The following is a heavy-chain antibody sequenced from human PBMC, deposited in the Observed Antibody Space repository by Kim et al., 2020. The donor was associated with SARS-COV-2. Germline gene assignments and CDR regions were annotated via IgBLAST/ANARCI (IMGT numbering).Heavy chain of an antibody. D-gene: IGHD3-9*01. CDR1: GGSFSGYY. V-gene: IGHV4-34*01. Sequence: SETLSLTCAVYGGSFSGYYWSWIRQPPGKGLEWIGKINHSGSTNYNPSLKSRVTISVDTSKNQFSLKLSSVTAADTAVYYCARFILTFDAFDYWGQGTLV. CDR2: INHSGST. CDR3: ARFILTFDAFDY. J-gene: IGHJ4*02.